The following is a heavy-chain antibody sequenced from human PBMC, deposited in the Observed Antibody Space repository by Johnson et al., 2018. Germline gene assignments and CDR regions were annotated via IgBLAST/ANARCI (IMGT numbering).Heavy chain of an antibody. J-gene: IGHJ6*02. D-gene: IGHD2-8*01. Sequence: VQLVQSGGGLVQPGGSLRLSCAATGFTFTSYSMTWVRQAPGKGLAWVSVIGIDGRTIYYAESVKGRFTVSRDNSKDTIYLQVKSLSAEDTAVYYCAISLGVTNPNGVAVWGQGTTVTVSS. CDR2: IGIDGRTI. CDR3: AISLGVTNPNGVAV. V-gene: IGHV3-23*04. CDR1: GFTFTSYS.